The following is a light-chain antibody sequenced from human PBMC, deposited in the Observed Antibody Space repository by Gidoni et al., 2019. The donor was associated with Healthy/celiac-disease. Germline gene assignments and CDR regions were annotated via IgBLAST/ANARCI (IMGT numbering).Light chain of an antibody. Sequence: DIGMTQSPLSLHVTPGEPASISCRSSQSLLHSNGYNYLDWYLQKPVQSPQLLIYLGSNRASGVPDRFSGSGSGTDFTLKISRVEAEDVGVYYCMQALQTPVTFGQXTKLEIK. CDR1: QSLLHSNGYNY. J-gene: IGKJ2*01. CDR2: LGS. V-gene: IGKV2-28*01. CDR3: MQALQTPVT.